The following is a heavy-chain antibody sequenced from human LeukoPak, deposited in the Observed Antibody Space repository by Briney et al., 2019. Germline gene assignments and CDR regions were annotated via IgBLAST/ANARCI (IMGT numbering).Heavy chain of an antibody. CDR2: IYTSGST. CDR3: ARSHGNSWYYYYYYMDV. Sequence: SETLSLTCTVSGGSISSYYWSWIRQPAGKGLEWIGRIYTSGSTNYNPSLKSRVTMSVDTSKNQFSLKLSSATAADTTVYYCARSHGNSWYYYYYYMDVWAKGPRSPSP. D-gene: IGHD4-23*01. CDR1: GGSISSYY. J-gene: IGHJ6*03. V-gene: IGHV4-4*07.